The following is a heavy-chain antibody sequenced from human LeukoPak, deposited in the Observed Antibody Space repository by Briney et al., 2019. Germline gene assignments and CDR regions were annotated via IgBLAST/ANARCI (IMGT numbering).Heavy chain of an antibody. V-gene: IGHV3-7*01. Sequence: GGFLRLSCAASGFTFSTFWMSWVRQAPGKGLEWVANIKEDGSEKYYVDSMKGRFTVSRDNAKNSLYPQMDSLRAEDTAVYYCARGGTFVSDYWGQGTLVTVSS. CDR1: GFTFSTFW. J-gene: IGHJ4*02. CDR2: IKEDGSEK. D-gene: IGHD1-1*01. CDR3: ARGGTFVSDY.